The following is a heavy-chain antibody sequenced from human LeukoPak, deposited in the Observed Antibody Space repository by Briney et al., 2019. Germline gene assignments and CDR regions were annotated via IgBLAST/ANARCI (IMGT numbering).Heavy chain of an antibody. CDR3: ARVPGSGHPDYYYYYMDV. J-gene: IGHJ6*03. D-gene: IGHD6-19*01. CDR1: GYTFTSYA. V-gene: IGHV7-4-1*02. Sequence: ASVKVSCKASGYTFTSYAMNWVRQAPGQGLEWMGWINTNTGNPTYAQGFTGRFVFSLGTPVSTAYLQISSLKAEDTAVYYCARVPGSGHPDYYYYYMDVWGKGTTVTVSS. CDR2: INTNTGNP.